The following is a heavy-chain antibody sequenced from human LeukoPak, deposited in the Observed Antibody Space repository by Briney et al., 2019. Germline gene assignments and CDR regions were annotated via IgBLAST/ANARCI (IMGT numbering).Heavy chain of an antibody. V-gene: IGHV3-33*06. CDR3: AKDYPYDSSGYGFDY. D-gene: IGHD3-22*01. CDR1: GFTFSSYG. Sequence: GGSLRLPCAASGFTFSSYGMHWVRQAPSKGLEWVAVIWYDGSNKYYADSVKGRFTISRDNSKNTLYLQMNSLRAEDTAVYYCAKDYPYDSSGYGFDYWGQGTLVTVSS. J-gene: IGHJ4*02. CDR2: IWYDGSNK.